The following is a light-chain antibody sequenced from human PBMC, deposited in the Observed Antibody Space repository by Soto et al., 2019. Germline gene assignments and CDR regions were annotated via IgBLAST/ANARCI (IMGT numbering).Light chain of an antibody. CDR2: GAS. V-gene: IGKV3-20*01. CDR3: QQYGSSPQT. CDR1: QSVSSSY. J-gene: IGKJ1*01. Sequence: EIVLTQSPVTLSLSPGERATLSCRASQSVSSSYLAWYQQKPGQAPRLLIYGASSRATGIPDRFSGSGSGTDFTLTISRLEPEDFAVYYCQQYGSSPQTFGQGTK.